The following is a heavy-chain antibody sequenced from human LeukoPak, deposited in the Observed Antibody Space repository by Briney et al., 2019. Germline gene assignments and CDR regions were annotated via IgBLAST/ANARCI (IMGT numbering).Heavy chain of an antibody. Sequence: ASVTVSCKASGYTFTGYYMHWVRQAPGQGLEWMGWINPNSGGTNYAQKFQGRVTMTRDTSISTAYMELSRLRSDDTAVYYCARGSRTVAGILGYWGQGTLVTVSS. J-gene: IGHJ4*02. V-gene: IGHV1-2*02. CDR2: INPNSGGT. D-gene: IGHD6-19*01. CDR1: GYTFTGYY. CDR3: ARGSRTVAGILGY.